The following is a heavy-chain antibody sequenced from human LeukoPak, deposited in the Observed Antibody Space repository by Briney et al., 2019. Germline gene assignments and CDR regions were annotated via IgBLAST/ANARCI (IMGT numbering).Heavy chain of an antibody. D-gene: IGHD2/OR15-2a*01. J-gene: IGHJ4*02. Sequence: SETLSLTCAVYGGSFSGYYWSWIRQPPGKGLEWIGEINHSGSTNYNPSLESRVTISVDTSKNQFSLKLTSVTAADTAVYYCARRKILEYCNSMSCRAYLDYWGQGTLVTASS. CDR1: GGSFSGYY. V-gene: IGHV4-34*01. CDR2: INHSGST. CDR3: ARRKILEYCNSMSCRAYLDY.